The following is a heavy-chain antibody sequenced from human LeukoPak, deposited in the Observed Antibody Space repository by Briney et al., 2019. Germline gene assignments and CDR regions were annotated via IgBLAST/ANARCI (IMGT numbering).Heavy chain of an antibody. V-gene: IGHV1-46*01. CDR2: INPSGGST. CDR3: ARALFPNNWFDP. Sequence: ASVKVSCKASGYTFTSYYMHWVRQAPGQGLEWMGIINPSGGSTSYAQKFQGRVTMTRGMSTSTDYMELSSLRSEDTAVYYCARALFPNNWFDPWGQGTLVTVSS. CDR1: GYTFTSYY. D-gene: IGHD2/OR15-2a*01. J-gene: IGHJ5*02.